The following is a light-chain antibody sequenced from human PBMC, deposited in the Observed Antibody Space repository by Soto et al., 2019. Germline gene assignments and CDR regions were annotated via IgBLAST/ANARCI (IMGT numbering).Light chain of an antibody. Sequence: PGERATLSCRASRSLSSSYVVWYQQKPGQAPRLLIYAASRRATGIPDRFSGSGSATEYTLTISRLEPEDFAVYYCRQQGTVGEGTKLEIK. CDR1: RSLSSSY. CDR2: AAS. CDR3: RQQGT. V-gene: IGKV3-20*01. J-gene: IGKJ2*01.